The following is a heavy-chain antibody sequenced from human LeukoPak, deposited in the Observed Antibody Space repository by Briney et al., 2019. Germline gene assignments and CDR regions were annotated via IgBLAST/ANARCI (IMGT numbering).Heavy chain of an antibody. CDR2: RSYDESNK. Sequence: GGSLRLSCAASGFTFSSYAMHWVRQAPGKGLEWVAVRSYDESNKHYADPVKGRFTISRDNSKNTLYLHMNSLRLEDTAVYYCAKDLGGTYYGDAFDIWGQGTMVTVSS. J-gene: IGHJ3*02. D-gene: IGHD1-26*01. CDR1: GFTFSSYA. CDR3: AKDLGGTYYGDAFDI. V-gene: IGHV3-30*18.